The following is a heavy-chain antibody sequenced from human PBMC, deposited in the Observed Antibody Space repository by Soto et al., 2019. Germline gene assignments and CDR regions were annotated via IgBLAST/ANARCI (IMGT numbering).Heavy chain of an antibody. D-gene: IGHD3-10*01. V-gene: IGHV1-69*08. CDR2: IITILGIA. Sequence: QVQLVQSGAEVKKPVSSVKVSCKASGGTFSSYTISWVRQAPGQGLEWMGRIITILGIANYAQKFQGRVTITADKSTSTAYMELSSLRSEDTAVYYCARDRPNMIRGVNDYWGQGTLVTVSS. J-gene: IGHJ4*02. CDR3: ARDRPNMIRGVNDY. CDR1: GGTFSSYT.